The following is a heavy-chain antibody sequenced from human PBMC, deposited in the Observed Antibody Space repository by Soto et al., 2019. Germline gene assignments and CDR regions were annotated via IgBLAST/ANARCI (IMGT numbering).Heavy chain of an antibody. CDR2: ISVYNGKT. CDR3: AKDDYGKNDGDSLEM. Sequence: QVQLVQSGAEVKKPGALVKVSCKASGYTFTSFGITWVRQAPGQGLEWMGWISVYNGKTNYAQKLQGRVTVTRDTSTNTAYMELRSLRSDDTAVYYCAKDDYGKNDGDSLEMWGQGTMVTVSS. V-gene: IGHV1-18*01. CDR1: GYTFTSFG. D-gene: IGHD4-17*01. J-gene: IGHJ3*02.